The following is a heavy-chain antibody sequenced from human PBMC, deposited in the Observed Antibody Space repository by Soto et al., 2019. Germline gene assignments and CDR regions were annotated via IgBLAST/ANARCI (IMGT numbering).Heavy chain of an antibody. V-gene: IGHV4-34*01. CDR2: INHSGSA. CDR1: GGSFSGYS. J-gene: IGHJ6*02. D-gene: IGHD1-26*01. CDR3: ARQSGGYYYYGMDV. Sequence: SETMSVTCDVYGGSFSGYSWTWIRQTPGKGLQWIGQINHSGSANYSPSLKSRVTISVDTSKNQFSLKLSSVTAADSAIYYCARQSGGYYYYGMDVWGQGTTVTVSS.